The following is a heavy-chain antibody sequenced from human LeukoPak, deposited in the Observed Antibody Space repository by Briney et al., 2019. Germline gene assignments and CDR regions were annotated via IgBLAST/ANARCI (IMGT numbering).Heavy chain of an antibody. J-gene: IGHJ3*02. Sequence: SVKVSCKASGGTFSSYAISWVRQAPGQGREWMGRIIPILGIANYAQKFQGRVTITADKSTSTAYMELSSLRSEDTAVYYCAREEGYYDFWSGYFPDAFDIWGQGTMVTVSS. D-gene: IGHD3-3*01. CDR1: GGTFSSYA. CDR3: AREEGYYDFWSGYFPDAFDI. V-gene: IGHV1-69*04. CDR2: IIPILGIA.